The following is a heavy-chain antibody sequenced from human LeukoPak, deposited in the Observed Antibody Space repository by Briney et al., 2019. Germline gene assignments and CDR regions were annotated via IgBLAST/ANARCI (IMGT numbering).Heavy chain of an antibody. J-gene: IGHJ4*02. CDR3: ARPAHYGQGYYFDY. Sequence: PSETLSLTCTVSGGSISSSSYYSGWIRQPPGKGPEWIWSIYYSGSTSYNPSLKSRVTISVDTSKYQFSLKLSSVTAADTGVYYCARPAHYGQGYYFDYWGQGTLVTVSS. CDR2: IYYSGST. CDR1: GGSISSSSYY. V-gene: IGHV4-39*01. D-gene: IGHD3-10*01.